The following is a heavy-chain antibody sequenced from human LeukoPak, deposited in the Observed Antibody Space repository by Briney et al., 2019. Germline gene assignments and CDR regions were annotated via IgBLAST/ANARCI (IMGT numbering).Heavy chain of an antibody. Sequence: PGGSLRLSCAASGFTFSSYSMNWVRQAPGKGLEWVSYISSSSSTIYYADSVKGRFTISRDNAKNSLYLQMNSLRAEDTAVYYCAREEAYYDFWSGYYTGMGMDVWGQGTTVTVSS. CDR3: AREEAYYDFWSGYYTGMGMDV. CDR2: ISSSSSTI. CDR1: GFTFSSYS. D-gene: IGHD3-3*01. J-gene: IGHJ6*02. V-gene: IGHV3-48*01.